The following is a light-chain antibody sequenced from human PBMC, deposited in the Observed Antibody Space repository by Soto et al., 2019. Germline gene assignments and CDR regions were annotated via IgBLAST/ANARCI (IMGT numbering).Light chain of an antibody. CDR2: DAS. CDR3: QQRSNWPCT. CDR1: QSVSSSY. J-gene: IGKJ1*01. Sequence: TQGTGAMSLSSEERGAPPWGSTQSVSSSYLAWYQQKPGQAPRLLIYDASNRATDIPARLSGSGAGTAFPLTITTLEPEAFAGYCCQQRSNWPCTFGQGTKVEIK. V-gene: IGKV3D-20*02.